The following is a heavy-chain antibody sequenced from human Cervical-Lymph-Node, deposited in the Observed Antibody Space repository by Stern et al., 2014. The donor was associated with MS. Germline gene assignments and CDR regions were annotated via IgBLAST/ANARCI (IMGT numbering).Heavy chain of an antibody. J-gene: IGHJ3*02. CDR1: GYTFTSYD. CDR3: ARGRVDLIRALGI. CDR2: MNPNSGNT. D-gene: IGHD3-16*01. V-gene: IGHV1-8*01. Sequence: QVQLVQSGAEVKKPGASVKVSCKASGYTFTSYDINWVRQATGQGLAWMGWMNPNSGNTGYGQNFQGRVTMTRNTSISTAYMELRSLRSDDTGVYYCARGRVDLIRALGIWGQGTMVTVSS.